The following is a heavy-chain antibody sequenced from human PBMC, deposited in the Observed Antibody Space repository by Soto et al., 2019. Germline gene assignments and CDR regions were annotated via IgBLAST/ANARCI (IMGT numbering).Heavy chain of an antibody. D-gene: IGHD3-16*01. CDR1: GGSISSSSW. J-gene: IGHJ5*02. CDR2: IYHSGST. V-gene: IGHV4-4*02. Sequence: ASETLSLTCAVSGGSISSSSWWTWVRQPPGKGLEWIGEIYHSGSTNYNPSLKSRVSISIDKPNNEFSMNVSSVTAADTAIYFCARGLGRIENLLLWGTFMFDPWGQGTRVTVSS. CDR3: ARGLGRIENLLLWGTFMFDP.